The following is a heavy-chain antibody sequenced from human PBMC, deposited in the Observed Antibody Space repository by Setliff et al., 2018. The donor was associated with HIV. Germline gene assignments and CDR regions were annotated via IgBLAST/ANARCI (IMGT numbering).Heavy chain of an antibody. D-gene: IGHD3-10*01. J-gene: IGHJ5*02. CDR1: GFSITDGFY. CDR3: ATYADRESNRFDP. CDR2: INHSGST. Sequence: PSETLSLTCDVSGFSITDGFYWAWIRQSPGKGLEWIGSINHSGSTYYNPSLKSRVTISVDTSKNQFSLKLSSVTAADTAVYYCATYADRESNRFDPWGQGILVTVSS. V-gene: IGHV4-38-2*01.